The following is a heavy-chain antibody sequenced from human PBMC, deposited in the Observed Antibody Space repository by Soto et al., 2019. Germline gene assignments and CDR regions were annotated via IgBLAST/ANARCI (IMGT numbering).Heavy chain of an antibody. J-gene: IGHJ3*02. CDR1: GGSFSGYY. CDR3: AREIAVARGAFDI. Sequence: QVQLQQWGAGLLKPSETLSLTCAVYGGSFSGYYWSWIRQPPGKGLEWIGEIARRGSTNYNPSLMSRVAISVGTSKNQFSLMLSTVTAADTALYYGAREIAVARGAFDIWGQGTIVTVSS. V-gene: IGHV4-34*02. CDR2: IARRGST. D-gene: IGHD6-19*01.